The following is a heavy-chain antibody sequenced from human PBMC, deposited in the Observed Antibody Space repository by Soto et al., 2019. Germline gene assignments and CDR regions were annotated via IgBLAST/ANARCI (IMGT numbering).Heavy chain of an antibody. D-gene: IGHD6-6*01. CDR2: INPSGGST. V-gene: IGHV1-46*03. J-gene: IGHJ4*02. CDR3: ARDSSSGPYY. CDR1: GYTFTSYY. Sequence: QVQLVQSGAEVKKPGASVKVSCKASGYTFTSYYLHWVRQAPGQGLEWMGIINPSGGSTSYAQKFQGGVTMTRDASTSTVYMELSSLRSEDTAVYYCARDSSSGPYYWGQGTLVTVSS.